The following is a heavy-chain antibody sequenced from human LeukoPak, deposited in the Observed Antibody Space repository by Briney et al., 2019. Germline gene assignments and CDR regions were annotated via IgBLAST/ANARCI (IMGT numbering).Heavy chain of an antibody. CDR1: GFTFSSYA. D-gene: IGHD6-13*01. J-gene: IGHJ5*02. Sequence: GRSLRLSCAASGFTFSSYAMHWVRQAPGKGLEWVAVISYDGSNKYYADSVKGRFAISRDNSKNTLYLQMNSLRAEDTAVYYCARDSGYSSSWYAFWFDPWGQGTLVTVSS. CDR2: ISYDGSNK. CDR3: ARDSGYSSSWYAFWFDP. V-gene: IGHV3-30*09.